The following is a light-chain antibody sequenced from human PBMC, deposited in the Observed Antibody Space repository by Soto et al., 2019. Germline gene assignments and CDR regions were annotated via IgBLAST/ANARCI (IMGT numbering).Light chain of an antibody. Sequence: DIQMTQSPSTLSGSVGDRVTITFRASQGIGNFLAWYQQTPGKAPKLLIHGASSLYRGVASRFSGGGTGTDFTLTIISLQPEDFATYYCQQTRAFPRTFGQGTKVDIK. CDR1: QGIGNF. CDR3: QQTRAFPRT. CDR2: GAS. V-gene: IGKV1-12*01. J-gene: IGKJ2*01.